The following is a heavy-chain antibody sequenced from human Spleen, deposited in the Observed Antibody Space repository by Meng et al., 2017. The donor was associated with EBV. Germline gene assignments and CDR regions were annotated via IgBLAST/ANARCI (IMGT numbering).Heavy chain of an antibody. CDR1: GGSFTTDS. J-gene: IGHJ4*02. CDR3: ARLNYGRGTIDY. D-gene: IGHD3-16*01. V-gene: IGHV4-34*01. Sequence: GAGLWKPSETLSLTCAVYGGSFTTDSWFWIRQPPGTGLDWIGEITHTGNTNYNASLRSRVTISVDKSKNQFSLKLTSVTAADTAVYHCARLNYGRGTIDYWGQGTLVTVSS. CDR2: ITHTGNT.